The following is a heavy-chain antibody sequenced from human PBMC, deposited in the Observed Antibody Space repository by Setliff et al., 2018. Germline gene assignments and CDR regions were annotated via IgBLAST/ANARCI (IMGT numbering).Heavy chain of an antibody. J-gene: IGHJ6*02. CDR1: GFTFSSYA. D-gene: IGHD3-16*02. V-gene: IGHV3-23*01. Sequence: GGSLRPSCAASGFTFSSYAMTWVRQAPGKGLERVSAISGRGDSTFYEDAVKGRFTISRDNSKNTVYLRMNALRAEDTGLYYCARDRGQVTVNNRYGFYYYGMDVWGQGTTVTVSS. CDR3: ARDRGQVTVNNRYGFYYYGMDV. CDR2: ISGRGDST.